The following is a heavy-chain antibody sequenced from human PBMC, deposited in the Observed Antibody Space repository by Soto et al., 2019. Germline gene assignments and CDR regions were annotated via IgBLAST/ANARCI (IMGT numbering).Heavy chain of an antibody. D-gene: IGHD6-13*01. CDR3: ARDPPIPYSN. Sequence: QVQLQESGPGLVKPSETLSLTCTVSGVSITSYYWSWIRQPPGKGLEWIWYIYYSGSSNYNPSLKSRVTISVDTSKIHVSLNLSSVTAADTAVYYWARDPPIPYSNWGQGTLVTVSS. CDR2: IYYSGSS. V-gene: IGHV4-59*01. J-gene: IGHJ4*02. CDR1: GVSITSYY.